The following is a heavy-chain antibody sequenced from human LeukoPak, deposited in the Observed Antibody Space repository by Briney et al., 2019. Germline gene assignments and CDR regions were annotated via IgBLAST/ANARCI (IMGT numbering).Heavy chain of an antibody. CDR3: AKDLRWFGELSILDY. CDR2: IYSGGST. V-gene: IGHV3-53*05. J-gene: IGHJ4*02. D-gene: IGHD3-10*01. CDR1: GFTVSSNY. Sequence: GGSLRLSCAASGFTVSSNYMSWVRQAPGKGLEWVSVIYSGGSTYYADSVKGRFTISRDNSKNTLYLQMNSLRAEDTAVYYCAKDLRWFGELSILDYWGQGTLVTVSS.